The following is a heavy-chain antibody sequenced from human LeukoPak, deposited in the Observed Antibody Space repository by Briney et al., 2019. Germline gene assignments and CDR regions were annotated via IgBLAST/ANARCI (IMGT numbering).Heavy chain of an antibody. D-gene: IGHD6-6*01. Sequence: GGSLRLSCAASGFTFSDYYMTWIRQAPGKGLEWVSYISSSGSIIYYADSVKGRFTISRDNAKNSLYLQMNSLRAEDTAVYYCARDQSSSSQAFDIWGQGTMVTVSS. CDR2: ISSSGSII. CDR3: ARDQSSSSQAFDI. V-gene: IGHV3-11*04. J-gene: IGHJ3*02. CDR1: GFTFSDYY.